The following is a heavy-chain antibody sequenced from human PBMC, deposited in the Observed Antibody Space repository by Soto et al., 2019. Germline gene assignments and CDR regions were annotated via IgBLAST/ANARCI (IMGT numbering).Heavy chain of an antibody. D-gene: IGHD3-10*01. CDR1: GFTFSSYS. V-gene: IGHV3-48*01. Sequence: GSLRLSCAASGFTFSSYSMNWVRQAPGKGLEWVSYISGSSSTIYYADSVKGRFTISRDNAKNTLYLQMNSLRAEDTAVYYCAKDTYYYGSGSYYLTSDYWGQGTLVTVSS. CDR2: ISGSSSTI. CDR3: AKDTYYYGSGSYYLTSDY. J-gene: IGHJ4*02.